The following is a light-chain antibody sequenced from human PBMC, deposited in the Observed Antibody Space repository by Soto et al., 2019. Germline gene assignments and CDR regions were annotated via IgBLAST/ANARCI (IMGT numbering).Light chain of an antibody. CDR3: QQNYSLAVT. Sequence: DIQMTQSPSSLSASIGDRVTITCRASDNINTFLNWYHQRPGKAPDLLIYGASSLKTGVPSRFSGSGSGTHFTLTIAGLQAADFATYYCQQNYSLAVTFGQGTRLEI. V-gene: IGKV1-39*01. CDR2: GAS. J-gene: IGKJ5*01. CDR1: DNINTF.